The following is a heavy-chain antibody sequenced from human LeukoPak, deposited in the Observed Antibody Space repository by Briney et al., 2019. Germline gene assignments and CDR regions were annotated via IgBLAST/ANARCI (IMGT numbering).Heavy chain of an antibody. Sequence: SETLSLTCTVSGGSISSSSYYWGWIRQPPGKGLEWIGSIYYSGSTYYNPSLKSRVTISVDTSKNQFSLKLSSVTAADTAVYYCAREGLSDSDILTGYYEGVFGYWGQGTLVTVSS. CDR3: AREGLSDSDILTGYYEGVFGY. CDR1: GGSISSSSYY. D-gene: IGHD3-9*01. V-gene: IGHV4-39*07. J-gene: IGHJ4*02. CDR2: IYYSGST.